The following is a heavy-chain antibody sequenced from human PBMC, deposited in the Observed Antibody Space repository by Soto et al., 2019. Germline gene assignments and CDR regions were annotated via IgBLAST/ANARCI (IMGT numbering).Heavy chain of an antibody. V-gene: IGHV1-18*01. CDR2: ISGFNGNT. CDR3: ARIGVSSGHESPDFDS. J-gene: IGHJ4*02. CDR1: CYTFNFYG. Sequence: SVKESFKASCYTFNFYGITWVRQAPGQGLEWMGWISGFNGNTNYAADLQGRVTMTTDTSTSTAYMELRGLRSDDTAVYYCARIGVSSGHESPDFDSWGQGTPVTVSS. D-gene: IGHD3-16*01.